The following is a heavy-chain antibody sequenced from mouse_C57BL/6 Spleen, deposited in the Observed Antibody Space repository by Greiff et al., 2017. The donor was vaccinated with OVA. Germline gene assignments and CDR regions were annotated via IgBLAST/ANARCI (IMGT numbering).Heavy chain of an antibody. CDR3: ACYYYGSSYEGYAMDY. J-gene: IGHJ4*01. Sequence: QVQLQQPGAELVMPGASVKLSCKASGYTFTSYWMHWVKQRPGQGLEWIGEIDPSDSYTNYNQKFKGKSTLTVDKSSSTAYMQLSSLTSEDSAVYYCACYYYGSSYEGYAMDYWGQGTSVTVSS. D-gene: IGHD1-1*01. CDR1: GYTFTSYW. CDR2: IDPSDSYT. V-gene: IGHV1-69*01.